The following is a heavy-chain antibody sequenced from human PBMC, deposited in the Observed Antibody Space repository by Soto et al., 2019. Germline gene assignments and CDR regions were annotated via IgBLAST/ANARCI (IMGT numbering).Heavy chain of an antibody. Sequence: AGSLKLSCAASGVTFSSYSMNWVRQAPGKGLEWVSSISSSSSYIYYADSVKGRFTISRDNAKNSLYLQMNSLRAEDTAVYYCARDYIPRGWLERENWFDPWGQGTLVTVSS. V-gene: IGHV3-21*01. CDR3: ARDYIPRGWLERENWFDP. J-gene: IGHJ5*02. CDR2: ISSSSSYI. D-gene: IGHD5-12*01. CDR1: GVTFSSYS.